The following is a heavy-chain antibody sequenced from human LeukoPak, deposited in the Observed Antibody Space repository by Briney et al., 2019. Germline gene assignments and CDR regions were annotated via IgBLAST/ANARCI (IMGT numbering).Heavy chain of an antibody. Sequence: GGSLRLSCAASGFTFSTYWMHWVREAPGKGLVWVSRIYIDGSSTNYADSVKGRFTISRDNAKNTLYLEMNSLRAEDTAVYYCASQDSSSWYGRYYFDYWGQGTLVTVSS. D-gene: IGHD6-13*01. CDR3: ASQDSSSWYGRYYFDY. CDR1: GFTFSTYW. CDR2: IYIDGSST. V-gene: IGHV3-74*01. J-gene: IGHJ4*02.